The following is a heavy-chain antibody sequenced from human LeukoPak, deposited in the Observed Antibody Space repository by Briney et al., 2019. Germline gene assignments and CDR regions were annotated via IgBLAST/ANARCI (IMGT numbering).Heavy chain of an antibody. CDR2: IYYIGST. D-gene: IGHD3-10*01. V-gene: IGHV4-39*07. J-gene: IGHJ5*02. CDR1: GGSISSSSYY. Sequence: SETLSLTCTVSGGSISSSSYYWGWIRQPPGKGLEWIGSIYYIGSTYNNPSLKSRVTISVDTSKNQFSLKLSSVTAADTAVYYCARVRGVTAWFDPWGQGTLVTVSS. CDR3: ARVRGVTAWFDP.